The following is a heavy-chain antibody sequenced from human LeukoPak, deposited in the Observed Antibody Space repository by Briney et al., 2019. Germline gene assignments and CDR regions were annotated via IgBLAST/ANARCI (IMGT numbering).Heavy chain of an antibody. D-gene: IGHD3-16*01. J-gene: IGHJ6*03. CDR2: IKQDGSEK. V-gene: IGHV3-7*03. CDR3: AKDWGSHYYYYMDV. Sequence: GGSLRLSCAASGFTFSSYWMSWVRQAPGKGLEWVANIKQDGSEKYYVDSVKGRFTISRDNAKNSLYLQMNSLRAEDTALYYCAKDWGSHYYYYMDVWGKGTTVTISS. CDR1: GFTFSSYW.